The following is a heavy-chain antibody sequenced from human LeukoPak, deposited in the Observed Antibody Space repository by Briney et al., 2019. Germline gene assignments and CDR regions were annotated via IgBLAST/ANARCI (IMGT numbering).Heavy chain of an antibody. V-gene: IGHV3-30*02. D-gene: IGHD3-16*01. Sequence: GGSLRLSCATSGFTFSSYGMHWVRQAPGKGLEWVAFIRSDGSNKYYADSVKGRFTISRDNSKNTLYLQMNSLRAEDTAVYSCAKDAQVSPGGTDTFDYWGQGTLVTVSS. CDR1: GFTFSSYG. CDR3: AKDAQVSPGGTDTFDY. CDR2: IRSDGSNK. J-gene: IGHJ4*02.